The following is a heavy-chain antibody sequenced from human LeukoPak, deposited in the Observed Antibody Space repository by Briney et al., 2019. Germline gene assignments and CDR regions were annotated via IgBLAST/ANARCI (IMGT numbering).Heavy chain of an antibody. CDR1: GVSVTDYD. CDR2: ISRSGRT. J-gene: IGHJ3*01. CDR3: AKVSFDSRGHDAFDH. D-gene: IGHD3-22*01. V-gene: IGHV4-34*01. Sequence: SETLSLTCAVKGVSVTDYDWSWIRRPPGKGLEWIGEISRSGRTNYNASLESRLTISVGTSKTEFSLRLTSVTVADTATYYCAKVSFDSRGHDAFDHWGQGTTVIVS.